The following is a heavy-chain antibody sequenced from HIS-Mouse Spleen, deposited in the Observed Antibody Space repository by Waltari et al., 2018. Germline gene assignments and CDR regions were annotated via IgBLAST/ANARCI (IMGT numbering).Heavy chain of an antibody. CDR1: GFTFSSYG. CDR2: ISYDGSNK. J-gene: IGHJ4*02. CDR3: AKDKHHAFDY. Sequence: QVQLVESGGGVVQPGRSLRLSWAASGFTFSSYGMHWVRQAPGKGLEWVAVISYDGSNKYYADSEKGRFTISRDNSKNTLYLQMNSLRAEDTAVYYCAKDKHHAFDYWGQGTLVTVSS. V-gene: IGHV3-30*18.